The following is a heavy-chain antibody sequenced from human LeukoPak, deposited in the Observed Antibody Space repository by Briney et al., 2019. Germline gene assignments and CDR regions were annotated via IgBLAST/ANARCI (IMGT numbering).Heavy chain of an antibody. J-gene: IGHJ3*01. CDR3: ARETLEGGGVPH. CDR2: IYHSGST. CDR1: GYSISSGYY. Sequence: SETLSLTCTVSGYSISSGYYWGWIRQPPGKGLEWIGSIYHSGSTYYNPSLKSRVTISVDTSKNQFSLKLSSVTAADTAVYYCARETLEGGGVPHWGQGTMVTVSS. V-gene: IGHV4-38-2*02. D-gene: IGHD3-3*01.